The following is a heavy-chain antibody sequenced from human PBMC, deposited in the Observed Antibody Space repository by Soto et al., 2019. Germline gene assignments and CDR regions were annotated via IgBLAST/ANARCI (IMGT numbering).Heavy chain of an antibody. V-gene: IGHV1-2*04. J-gene: IGHJ6*02. D-gene: IGHD6-6*01. Sequence: ASVKVSCKASGYTFTGYYMHWVRQAPGQGLEWMGWINPNSGGTNYAQKFQGWVTMTRDTSISTAYMELSRLRSDDTAVYYCAIFDLSSSVYYGMDVWGQGTTVTVFS. CDR3: AIFDLSSSVYYGMDV. CDR2: INPNSGGT. CDR1: GYTFTGYY.